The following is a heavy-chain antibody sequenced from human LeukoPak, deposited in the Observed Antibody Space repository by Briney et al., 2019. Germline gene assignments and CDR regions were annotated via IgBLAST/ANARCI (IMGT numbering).Heavy chain of an antibody. CDR1: GFIFDSYN. CDR3: ARALSQYYYDSSSAY. V-gene: IGHV3-48*02. J-gene: IGHJ4*02. Sequence: GGSLGLSCAASGFIFDSYNMNWVRQAPGKGLEWVSHISSSSNTIYYADSVRGRFTISRDNAKNSLFLQMNSLRDEDAAVYYCARALSQYYYDSSSAYWGQGTLVTVSS. D-gene: IGHD3-22*01. CDR2: ISSSSNTI.